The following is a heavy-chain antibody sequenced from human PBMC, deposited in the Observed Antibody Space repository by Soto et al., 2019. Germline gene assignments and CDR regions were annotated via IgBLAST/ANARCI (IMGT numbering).Heavy chain of an antibody. J-gene: IGHJ4*02. Sequence: QLQLQESGSGLVKPSQTLSLTCAVSGGSISSGGYSWSWIRQPPGKGLEWIGYIYHSGSTYYNPPRKGRVTIAVDRSKNQFPLKLRSVTAADTAVYYCAAGGGLPRYYWGQGTLVTVSS. CDR1: GGSISSGGYS. D-gene: IGHD5-12*01. CDR3: AAGGGLPRYY. CDR2: IYHSGST. V-gene: IGHV4-30-2*01.